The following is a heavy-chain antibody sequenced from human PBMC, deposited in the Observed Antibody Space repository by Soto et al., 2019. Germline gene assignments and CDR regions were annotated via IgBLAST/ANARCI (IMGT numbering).Heavy chain of an antibody. J-gene: IGHJ6*02. CDR2: ISSSSSYI. CDR3: ARDLRGIVATIVYEYDYYYYGMDV. V-gene: IGHV3-21*01. Sequence: PGGSLRLSCAASGFTFSSYSMNWVRQAPGKGLEWVSSISSSSSYIYYADSVKGRFTISRDNAKNSLYLQMNSLRAEDTAVYYCARDLRGIVATIVYEYDYYYYGMDVWGQGTTVTVSS. D-gene: IGHD5-12*01. CDR1: GFTFSSYS.